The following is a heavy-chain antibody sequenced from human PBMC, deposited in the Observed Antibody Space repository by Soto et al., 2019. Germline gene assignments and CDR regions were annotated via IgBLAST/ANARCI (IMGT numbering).Heavy chain of an antibody. CDR3: GRYCSGGSCHTLDYYGMDV. CDR2: IIPVFGTT. V-gene: IGHV1-69*13. D-gene: IGHD2-15*01. J-gene: IGHJ6*02. Sequence: SVKVSCKASGGTFRNYGIGWVRQAPGQGREWMGGIIPVFGTTNYAQKFQGRVTITADESTSTAYIEVSSLRSEDTAMFYCGRYCSGGSCHTLDYYGMDVWGQGXTVTVPS. CDR1: GGTFRNYG.